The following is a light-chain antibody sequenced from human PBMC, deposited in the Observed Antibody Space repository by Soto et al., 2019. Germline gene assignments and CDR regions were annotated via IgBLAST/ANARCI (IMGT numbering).Light chain of an antibody. CDR2: DVS. J-gene: IGLJ1*01. Sequence: QSVLTQPPSASGSLGQSVTISCTGTSSDVGGYNYVSWYQQDPGKAPKLLIYDVSHRPSGIPDRFSGSKSGNTASLTVSGLQAEDEADYYCSSYAGSNNLVFGTGTKLTVL. CDR3: SSYAGSNNLV. V-gene: IGLV2-8*01. CDR1: SSDVGGYNY.